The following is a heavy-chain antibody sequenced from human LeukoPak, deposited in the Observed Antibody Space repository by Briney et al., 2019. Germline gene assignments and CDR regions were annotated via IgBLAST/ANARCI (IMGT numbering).Heavy chain of an antibody. V-gene: IGHV3-33*01. CDR3: ARGAYGSGTYHDFDI. Sequence: GGSLRLSCAASGFTFSSYSMHWVRQAPGKGLEWVAVIWYDGSNKYYVDSVKGRFTISRDNSKNTLYLQMNSLRAEDTAVYYCARGAYGSGTYHDFDIWGQGTMVTVSS. D-gene: IGHD3-10*01. J-gene: IGHJ3*02. CDR1: GFTFSSYS. CDR2: IWYDGSNK.